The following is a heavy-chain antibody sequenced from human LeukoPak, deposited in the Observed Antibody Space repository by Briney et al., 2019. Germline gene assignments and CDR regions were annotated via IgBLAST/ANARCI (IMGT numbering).Heavy chain of an antibody. CDR2: INPNSGGT. Sequence: SVWVSSKASGYTFTGDYMHWVRQAPGQGLEWMGWINPNSGGTNYAQKFQGRVTMTRDTSISTAYMELSRLRSYDTAVYYCARDVTESGTGIYYYYYYMDVWGKGTKVTISS. V-gene: IGHV1-2*02. CDR3: ARDVTESGTGIYYYYYYMDV. CDR1: GYTFTGDY. J-gene: IGHJ6*03. D-gene: IGHD1-1*01.